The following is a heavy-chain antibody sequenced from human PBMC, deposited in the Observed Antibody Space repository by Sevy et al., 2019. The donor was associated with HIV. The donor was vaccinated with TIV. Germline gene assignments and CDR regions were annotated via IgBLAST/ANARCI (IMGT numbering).Heavy chain of an antibody. J-gene: IGHJ3*02. CDR3: TTTGWHGGFDI. CDR2: IKSKNDGGTT. D-gene: IGHD4-17*01. V-gene: IGHV3-15*01. Sequence: GGSLRLSCAASGFTFSNTWMSWVRQAPGKGLELVGRIKSKNDGGTTDYAAPVIGRFTISRDDSKSTLYLRMNSLKIEDTAVYYCTTTGWHGGFDIWGQGAMVTVSS. CDR1: GFTFSNTW.